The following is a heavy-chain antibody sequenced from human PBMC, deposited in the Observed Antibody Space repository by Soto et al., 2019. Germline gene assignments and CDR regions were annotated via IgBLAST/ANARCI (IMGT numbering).Heavy chain of an antibody. V-gene: IGHV2-5*02. J-gene: IGHJ3*02. CDR3: AHRRIFGVVHGPNDAFDI. CDR2: IYWDDDK. CDR1: GFSLSTSGVG. D-gene: IGHD3-3*01. Sequence: QITLKESGPTLVKPTQTLTLTCTFSGFSLSTSGVGVGWIRQPPGKALEWLALIYWDDDKRYSPSLKSRLTITKDTSKNQVVLTMTNMDPVDTATYYCAHRRIFGVVHGPNDAFDILGQGTMVTVSS.